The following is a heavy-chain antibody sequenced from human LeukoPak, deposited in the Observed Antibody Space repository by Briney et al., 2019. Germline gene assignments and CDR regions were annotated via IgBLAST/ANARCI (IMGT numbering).Heavy chain of an antibody. CDR1: GFTFSGSW. CDR2: MKPDGSQK. CDR3: ARGHYGRDY. J-gene: IGHJ4*02. Sequence: PGGSLRLSCAVSGFTFSGSWMTWVRQAPGRGLEWVANMKPDGSQKYYVDSVKGRFTVSRDNAKNSLYLQMNSLRADDTAVYYCARGHYGRDYWGQGTLVTVSS. D-gene: IGHD4-17*01. V-gene: IGHV3-7*04.